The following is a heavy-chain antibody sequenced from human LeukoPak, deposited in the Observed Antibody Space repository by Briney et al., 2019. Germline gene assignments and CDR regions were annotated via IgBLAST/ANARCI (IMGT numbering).Heavy chain of an antibody. V-gene: IGHV1-46*01. J-gene: IGHJ4*02. Sequence: ASVKVSCKASGGTSSSYAISWVRQAPGQGLEWMGIINPSGGSTTYAQKFQGRVTMTRDTSTSTVYMELSSLRSEDTAVYYCARMGYSGDWYRNIDYWGQGTLVTVSS. CDR3: ARMGYSGDWYRNIDY. CDR2: INPSGGST. D-gene: IGHD1-26*01. CDR1: GGTSSSYA.